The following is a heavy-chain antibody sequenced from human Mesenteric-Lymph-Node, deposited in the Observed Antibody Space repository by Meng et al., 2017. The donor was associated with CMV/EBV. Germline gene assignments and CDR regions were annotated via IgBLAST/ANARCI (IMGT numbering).Heavy chain of an antibody. CDR2: INHSVRT. Sequence: SETLSLTCAVYGGSFSGYSWSWIRQHPGKGLEWIGEINHSVRTNYNPSLNSRVTIAVDTSKNQFSMKLSYVTAADTAVYYCARVPYYYASSDHTHIWGQGTMVTVSS. CDR1: GGSFSGYS. CDR3: ARVPYYYASSDHTHI. D-gene: IGHD3-22*01. J-gene: IGHJ3*02. V-gene: IGHV4-34*01.